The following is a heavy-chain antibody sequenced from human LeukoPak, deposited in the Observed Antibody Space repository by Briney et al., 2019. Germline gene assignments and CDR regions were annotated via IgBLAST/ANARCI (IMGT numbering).Heavy chain of an antibody. V-gene: IGHV5-51*01. CDR3: ARTPILGPFYYFDF. J-gene: IGHJ4*02. CDR1: GYSFATYW. D-gene: IGHD3-10*01. CDR2: IYPADSDT. Sequence: PGESLKISCQGSGYSFATYWIGWVRQMPGKGLEWMGIIYPADSDTKYSPSFQGQVTISADKSISTASLQRSSLKASDTAMYYCARTPILGPFYYFDFWSQGTLVTVSS.